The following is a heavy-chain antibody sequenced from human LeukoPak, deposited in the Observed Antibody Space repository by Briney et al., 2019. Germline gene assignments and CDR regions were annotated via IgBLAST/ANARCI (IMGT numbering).Heavy chain of an antibody. V-gene: IGHV3-48*01. Sequence: GGSLRLSYAASGFTFSSYSMNWVRQAPGKGLEWVSYISSSSSTIYYADSVKGRFTISRDNAKNSLYLQMNSLRAEDTAVYYCARDQGVVRSDWFDPWGQGTLVTVSS. CDR2: ISSSSSTI. D-gene: IGHD4-23*01. CDR3: ARDQGVVRSDWFDP. J-gene: IGHJ5*02. CDR1: GFTFSSYS.